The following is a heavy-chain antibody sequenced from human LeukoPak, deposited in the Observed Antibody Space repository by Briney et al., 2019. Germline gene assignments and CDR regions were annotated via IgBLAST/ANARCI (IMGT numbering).Heavy chain of an antibody. CDR1: GDSVSSNSAA. Sequence: SQTLSLTCAISGDSVSSNSAAWNWIRQSPSRGLECLGRTYYRSKWYNDYAVTVKSRITINPDTSKNQFSLQLNSVTPEDTAVYYCARTERQPRTGNYYYYMDVWGKGTTVTVSS. CDR3: ARTERQPRTGNYYYYMDV. J-gene: IGHJ6*03. CDR2: TYYRSKWYN. V-gene: IGHV6-1*01. D-gene: IGHD1-1*01.